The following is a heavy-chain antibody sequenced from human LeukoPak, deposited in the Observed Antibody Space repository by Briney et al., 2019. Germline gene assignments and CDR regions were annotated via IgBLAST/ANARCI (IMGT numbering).Heavy chain of an antibody. J-gene: IGHJ4*02. CDR1: GFTFSNYW. D-gene: IGHD3-10*01. Sequence: GWSLRLSCAASGFTFSNYWVHWVRQAPGKGLVWVSRINRDGSTTKYADSVKGRFTVSRDNAKNTLNLQMNSLRAEDTAVYYCARDKKSGESSEIDYWGQGTLVTVSS. V-gene: IGHV3-74*03. CDR2: INRDGSTT. CDR3: ARDKKSGESSEIDY.